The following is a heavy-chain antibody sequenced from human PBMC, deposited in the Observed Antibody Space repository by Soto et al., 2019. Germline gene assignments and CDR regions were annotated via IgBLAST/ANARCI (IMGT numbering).Heavy chain of an antibody. CDR3: ALGQRAAGPFDY. V-gene: IGHV1-69*13. Sequence: ASVKVSCKASGGTFSSYAISWVRQAPGQGLEWMGGIIPIFGTANYAQKFQGRVTITADESTSTAYMELSSLRSEDTAVYYCALGQRAAGPFDYWGQGTLVTVSS. J-gene: IGHJ4*02. CDR1: GGTFSSYA. D-gene: IGHD6-25*01. CDR2: IIPIFGTA.